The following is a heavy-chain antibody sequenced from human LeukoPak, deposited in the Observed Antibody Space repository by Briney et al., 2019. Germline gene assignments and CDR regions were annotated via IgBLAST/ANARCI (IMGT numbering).Heavy chain of an antibody. J-gene: IGHJ6*03. D-gene: IGHD2-8*01. CDR3: AKDGGPRFGVGYYYMDV. CDR1: GFTFSSYS. Sequence: GGSLRLSCAASGFTFSSYSMNWVRQAPGKGLEWVSSISSSSSYIYYADSVKGRFTISRDNSKNTLYLQMNSLRAEDTAVYYCAKDGGPRFGVGYYYMDVWGKGTTVTVSS. CDR2: ISSSSSYI. V-gene: IGHV3-21*01.